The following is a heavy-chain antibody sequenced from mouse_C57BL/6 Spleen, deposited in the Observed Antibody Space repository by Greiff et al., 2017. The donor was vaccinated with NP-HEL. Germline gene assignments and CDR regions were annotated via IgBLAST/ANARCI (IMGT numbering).Heavy chain of an antibody. CDR2: ISDGGSYT. CDR1: GFTFSSYA. D-gene: IGHD4-1*01. J-gene: IGHJ2*01. CDR3: ASLGNYFDY. Sequence: DVMLVESGGGLVKPGGSLKLSCAASGFTFSSYAMSWVRQTPEKRLEWVATISDGGSYTYYPDNVKGRFTISRDNAKNNLYLQMSHLKSEDTAMYYCASLGNYFDYWGQGTTLTVSS. V-gene: IGHV5-4*03.